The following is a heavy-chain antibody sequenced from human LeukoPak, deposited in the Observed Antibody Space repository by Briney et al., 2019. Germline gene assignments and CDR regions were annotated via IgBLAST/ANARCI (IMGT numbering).Heavy chain of an antibody. CDR3: ARRPRGVIIKSWFDS. Sequence: PSETLSLTCAVYDGSFSGYYCSWIRRPPEKGLEWIGEINHSGSANYNPSLKSRVTIFLDTSKNQFSLNLSSVTAADTAVYYCARRPRGVIIKSWFDSWGQGTLVTVSS. CDR2: INHSGSA. V-gene: IGHV4-34*01. CDR1: DGSFSGYY. J-gene: IGHJ5*01. D-gene: IGHD3-10*01.